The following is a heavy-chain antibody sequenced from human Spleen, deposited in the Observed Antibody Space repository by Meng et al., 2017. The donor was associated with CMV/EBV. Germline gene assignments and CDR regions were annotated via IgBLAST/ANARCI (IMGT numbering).Heavy chain of an antibody. CDR3: AKDGIGGDSDH. D-gene: IGHD2-21*01. J-gene: IGHJ4*02. V-gene: IGHV3-23*03. CDR1: GFTFSRYA. Sequence: GESLKISCAASGFTFSRYAMSWVRQAPGKGLEWVSIVYSTGKVTDYTDSVKGRFTISRDNSKNTVYLQMNSLRVDDTAVYYCAKDGIGGDSDHWGQGTLVTVSS. CDR2: VYSTGKVT.